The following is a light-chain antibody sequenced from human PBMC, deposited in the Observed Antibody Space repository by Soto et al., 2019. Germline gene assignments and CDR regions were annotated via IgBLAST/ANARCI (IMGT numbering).Light chain of an antibody. Sequence: EIVLTQSPGTLSLSPGERATLSCRASQSVSSSYLAWYQQKPGQAPRLLIYGASTRATGIPARFSGSGSGTEFTLTISSLQSEDFAVYYCQQYNKWPPITFGQGTRLGL. CDR1: QSVSSSY. J-gene: IGKJ5*01. V-gene: IGKV3-15*01. CDR3: QQYNKWPPIT. CDR2: GAS.